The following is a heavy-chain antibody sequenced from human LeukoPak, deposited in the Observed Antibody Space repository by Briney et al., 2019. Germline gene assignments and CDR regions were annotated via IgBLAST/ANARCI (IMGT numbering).Heavy chain of an antibody. CDR2: INHSGST. D-gene: IGHD3-10*01. Sequence: SVTLSLTCAVYGGSFSGYYWSWIRQPPGKGLEWIGEINHSGSTNYNPSLKSRVTISVDTSKNQFSLKLSSVTAADTAVYYCARGRGHGSGSYYNPRYWYFDLWGRGTLVTVSS. J-gene: IGHJ2*01. V-gene: IGHV4-34*01. CDR1: GGSFSGYY. CDR3: ARGRGHGSGSYYNPRYWYFDL.